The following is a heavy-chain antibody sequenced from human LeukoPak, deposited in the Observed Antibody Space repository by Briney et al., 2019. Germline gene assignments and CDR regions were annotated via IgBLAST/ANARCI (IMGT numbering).Heavy chain of an antibody. CDR1: GGSISSGSYY. CDR3: ARYYCCSYFDY. D-gene: IGHD2-2*01. Sequence: SETLSLTCTVSGGSISSGSYYWSWIRQPAGKGLEWIGRIYTSGSTNYNPSLKSRVTISVDTSKNQFSLRLSSVTAADTAVYYCARYYCCSYFDYWGQGTLVTVSS. J-gene: IGHJ4*02. V-gene: IGHV4-61*02. CDR2: IYTSGST.